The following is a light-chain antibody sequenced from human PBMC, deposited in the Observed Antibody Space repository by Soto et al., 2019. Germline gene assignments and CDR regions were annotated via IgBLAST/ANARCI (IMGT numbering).Light chain of an antibody. J-gene: IGKJ4*01. V-gene: IGKV1-39*01. CDR2: AAS. CDR3: RQTYRSPLT. Sequence: QMTPSPSSLPASVGDRVTVTCRASQSIRGYFHWYQPKPGTAPKLLIFAASRLQTGGPLRCSGSRSGTNDTLTIINRLAQDFFTLSYRQTYRSPLTFGQGTKVDIK. CDR1: QSIRGY.